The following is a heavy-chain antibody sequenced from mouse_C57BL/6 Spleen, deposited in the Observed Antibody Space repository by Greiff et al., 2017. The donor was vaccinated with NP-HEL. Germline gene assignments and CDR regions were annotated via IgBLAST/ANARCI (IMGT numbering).Heavy chain of an antibody. CDR1: GYTFTEYT. CDR3: ARHERDYDAMDY. CDR2: FYPGSGSI. Sequence: QVHVKQSGAELVKPGASVKLSCKASGYTFTEYTIHWVKQRSGQGLEWIGWFYPGSGSIKYNEKFKDKATLTADKSSSTVYMELSRLKSEDSAVYFCARHERDYDAMDYWGQGTSVTVSS. V-gene: IGHV1-62-2*01. J-gene: IGHJ4*01.